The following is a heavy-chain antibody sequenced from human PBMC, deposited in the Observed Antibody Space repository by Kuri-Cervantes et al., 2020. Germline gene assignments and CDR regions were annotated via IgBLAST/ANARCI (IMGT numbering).Heavy chain of an antibody. V-gene: IGHV3-30-3*01. CDR3: ARELDDSSGYEGWGFDY. Sequence: GGSLRLSCAASGFTFSSYAMHWVRQAPGKGLEWVAVISYDGSNKYYADPVKGRFTIPRDNSKNTLFRQKNNLRAEDTAVYYCARELDDSSGYEGWGFDYWGQGTLVTVSS. CDR2: ISYDGSNK. J-gene: IGHJ4*02. CDR1: GFTFSSYA. D-gene: IGHD3-22*01.